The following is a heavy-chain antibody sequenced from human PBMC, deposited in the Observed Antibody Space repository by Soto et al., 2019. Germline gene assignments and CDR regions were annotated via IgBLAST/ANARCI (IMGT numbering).Heavy chain of an antibody. V-gene: IGHV4-4*02. Sequence: QVQLQESGPGLVKPSGTLSLTCAVSGDSVSSPYYWCWVRQPPGKGLEWIGEVFHTGTTSYNPSLRSRFTISMDKSNNQFSLDLHSVPAADTAVYYCARSAGWYAVHSWGPGTLVIVSS. CDR3: ARSAGWYAVHS. CDR2: VFHTGTT. D-gene: IGHD6-19*01. CDR1: GDSVSSPYY. J-gene: IGHJ4*02.